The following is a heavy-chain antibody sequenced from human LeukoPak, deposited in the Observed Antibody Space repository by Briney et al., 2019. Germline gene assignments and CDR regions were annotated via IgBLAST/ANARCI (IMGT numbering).Heavy chain of an antibody. CDR1: GFTFSNAW. V-gene: IGHV3-15*01. D-gene: IGHD2-15*01. CDR3: TTGPSYCSGDTCAHWGAFDI. J-gene: IGHJ3*02. Sequence: GGSLRLSCAASGFTFSNAWMSWVRQSPGKGLEWVGRIKSKTDGGTTNYAAPVIGRFTISRDDSKTTLYLEMNSLETEDTAVYYCTTGPSYCSGDTCAHWGAFDIWGQGTMVTVSS. CDR2: IKSKTDGGTT.